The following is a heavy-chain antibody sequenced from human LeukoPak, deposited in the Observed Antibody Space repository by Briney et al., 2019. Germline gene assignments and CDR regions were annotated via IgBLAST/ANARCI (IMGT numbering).Heavy chain of an antibody. CDR3: TTSLTNSYYFDS. V-gene: IGHV3-30*02. J-gene: IGHJ4*02. Sequence: GGSLRLSCVVSGMTFERHGMHWVRQPPGKGLEWLAFIKYDGSRTDYEDSVKGRFTVSRENSKNTLYLQMSSLRAEDTAVYYCTTSLTNSYYFDSWGQGTLVTVSS. D-gene: IGHD2-8*01. CDR2: IKYDGSRT. CDR1: GMTFERHG.